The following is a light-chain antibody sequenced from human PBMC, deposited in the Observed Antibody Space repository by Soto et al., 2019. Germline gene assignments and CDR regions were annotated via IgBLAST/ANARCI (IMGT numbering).Light chain of an antibody. CDR1: QSIAPY. CDR3: QKYNSAPLT. V-gene: IGKV1-27*01. J-gene: IGKJ4*01. Sequence: DVQMTQSPSSLSASVGDRVTITCRASQSIAPYLAWSQQKPGQVPKLLIYAASTLQAGVPSRFSGSGSVTDFTLTISSLQPEDFATYYCQKYNSAPLTFGGGTKVEIK. CDR2: AAS.